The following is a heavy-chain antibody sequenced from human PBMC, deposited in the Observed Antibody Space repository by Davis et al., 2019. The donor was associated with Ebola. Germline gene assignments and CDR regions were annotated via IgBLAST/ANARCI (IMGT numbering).Heavy chain of an antibody. CDR1: GASFSDYF. Sequence: PGGSLRLSCGLYGASFSDYFWSWFRQPPGKGLEWIGSVYFTGSTYYNPSLKSRVIISIDTSKNQFSLKLKSVTAADTAVYYCTRDRSWQARGGFDYWGQGTMVTVSS. V-gene: IGHV4-34*01. J-gene: IGHJ4*02. CDR2: VYFTGST. D-gene: IGHD3-10*01. CDR3: TRDRSWQARGGFDY.